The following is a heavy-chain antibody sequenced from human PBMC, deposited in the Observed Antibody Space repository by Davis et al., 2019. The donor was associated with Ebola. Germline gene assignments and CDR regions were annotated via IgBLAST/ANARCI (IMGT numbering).Heavy chain of an antibody. V-gene: IGHV3-30*18. D-gene: IGHD1-1*01. CDR2: ISYDGSNK. CDR1: GFTFSSYG. CDR3: AKEMGEWWNDSGCDY. Sequence: PGGSLRLSCAASGFTFSSYGMHWVRQAPGKGLEWVAVISYDGSNKYYADSVKGRFTISRDNSKNTLYLQMNSLRAEDTAVYYCAKEMGEWWNDSGCDYWGQGTLVTVSS. J-gene: IGHJ4*02.